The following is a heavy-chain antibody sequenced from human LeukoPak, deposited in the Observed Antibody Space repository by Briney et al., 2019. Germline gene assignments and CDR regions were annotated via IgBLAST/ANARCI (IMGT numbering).Heavy chain of an antibody. J-gene: IGHJ6*04. D-gene: IGHD2-15*01. Sequence: SETLSPTCAVYGGSFSGYYWSWIRQPPGKGLEWIGEINHSGSTNYNPSLKSRVTISVDTSKNQFSLKLSSVTAADTAVYYCARGRRVVVAATRIYYGMDVWGKGTTVTVSS. CDR3: ARGRRVVVAATRIYYGMDV. CDR2: INHSGST. CDR1: GGSFSGYY. V-gene: IGHV4-34*01.